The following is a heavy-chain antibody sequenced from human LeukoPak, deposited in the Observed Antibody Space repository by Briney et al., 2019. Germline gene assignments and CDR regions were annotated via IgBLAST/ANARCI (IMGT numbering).Heavy chain of an antibody. Sequence: SETLSLTCAVYGGSFSGYYWSRIRQPPGKGLEWIGEINHSGSTNYNPSLTSRVTISIDTSKNQFSLKLSSVTAADTAVYYCARGYHHPGIAAADPGFDYWGQGTLVTVSS. V-gene: IGHV4-34*01. CDR2: INHSGST. CDR3: ARGYHHPGIAAADPGFDY. D-gene: IGHD6-13*01. J-gene: IGHJ4*02. CDR1: GGSFSGYY.